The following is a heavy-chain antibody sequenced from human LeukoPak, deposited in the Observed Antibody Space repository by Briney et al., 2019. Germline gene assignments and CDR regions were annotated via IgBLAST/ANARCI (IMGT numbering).Heavy chain of an antibody. D-gene: IGHD2-15*01. Sequence: PSETLSLTCTVPGGSISSSSYYWGWIRQPPVKGMEWIGIIYYSGSTYYNPSLKSRVTISVDTSKNQFSLKLSSMTAADTAVYYCARHARWFLDCWGQGTLVTVSS. CDR1: GGSISSSSYY. V-gene: IGHV4-39*01. CDR3: ARHARWFLDC. J-gene: IGHJ4*02. CDR2: IYYSGST.